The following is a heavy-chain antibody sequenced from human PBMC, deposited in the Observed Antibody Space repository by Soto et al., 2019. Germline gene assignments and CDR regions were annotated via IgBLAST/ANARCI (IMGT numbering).Heavy chain of an antibody. J-gene: IGHJ4*02. Sequence: QVQLQQWGAGLLKPSETLSLTCAVYGGSFSGYYWSWIRQPPGKGLEWIGEINHSGSTNYNPSLKSRVTISEDTSKNQFSLKLSSVTAADTAVYYCARGYDFWSGYYTLPFDYWGQGTLVTVSS. CDR1: GGSFSGYY. V-gene: IGHV4-34*01. D-gene: IGHD3-3*01. CDR3: ARGYDFWSGYYTLPFDY. CDR2: INHSGST.